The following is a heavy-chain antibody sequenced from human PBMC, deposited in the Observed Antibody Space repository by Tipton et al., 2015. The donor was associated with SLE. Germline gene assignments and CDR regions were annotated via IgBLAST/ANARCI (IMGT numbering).Heavy chain of an antibody. Sequence: TLSLTCTVSGGSISSGDYYWSWIRQPPGKGLEWIGYIYYSGSTYYNPSLKSRVTISVDTSKNQFSLKLSSVTAADTAVYYCARDRIVGSTWNYFDYWGQGTLVTVSS. CDR3: ARDRIVGSTWNYFDY. V-gene: IGHV4-30-4*01. J-gene: IGHJ4*02. CDR2: IYYSGST. D-gene: IGHD1-26*01. CDR1: GGSISSGDYY.